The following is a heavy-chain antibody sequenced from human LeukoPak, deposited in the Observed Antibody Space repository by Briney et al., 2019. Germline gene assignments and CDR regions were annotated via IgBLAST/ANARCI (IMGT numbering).Heavy chain of an antibody. Sequence: TGGSLRLSCAASGFTVSSNEMSWVRQAPGKGLEWVSSISGGSTYYADSRKGRFTISRDNSKNTLHLQMNSLRAEDTAVYYCARSPQDYYDSSGYGYWGQGTLVAVSS. CDR3: ARSPQDYYDSSGYGY. CDR1: GFTVSSNE. D-gene: IGHD3-22*01. V-gene: IGHV3-38-3*01. J-gene: IGHJ4*02. CDR2: ISGGST.